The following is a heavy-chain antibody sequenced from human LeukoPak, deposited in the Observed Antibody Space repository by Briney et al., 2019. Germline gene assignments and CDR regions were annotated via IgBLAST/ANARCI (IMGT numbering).Heavy chain of an antibody. D-gene: IGHD3-16*01. CDR1: GITLSTYW. CDR3: ARGHKGLQV. J-gene: IGHJ6*02. CDR2: IKQDGSEK. V-gene: IGHV3-7*05. Sequence: GGSLRLSCAGSGITLSTYWMSWVRQAPGKGLEWVAYIKQDGSEKYYVDSVKGRFTISKDSAKNSLHLEMNSLRAEDTAVYYCARGHKGLQVWGQGTTVTVSS.